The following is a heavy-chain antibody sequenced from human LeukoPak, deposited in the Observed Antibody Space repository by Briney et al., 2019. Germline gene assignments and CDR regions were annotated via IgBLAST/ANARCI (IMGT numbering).Heavy chain of an antibody. CDR1: GGSISSYY. V-gene: IGHV4-4*07. CDR2: IYTSGST. Sequence: SETLSLTCTVSGGSISSYYWSWIRQPAGKGLEWIGRIYTSGSTNYNPSLKRLATMSVDTSKNQFSLKLSSVTAADTAVYYCARGAYYDFWSGYFLGDAFDIWGQGKMVTVSS. J-gene: IGHJ3*02. D-gene: IGHD3-3*01. CDR3: ARGAYYDFWSGYFLGDAFDI.